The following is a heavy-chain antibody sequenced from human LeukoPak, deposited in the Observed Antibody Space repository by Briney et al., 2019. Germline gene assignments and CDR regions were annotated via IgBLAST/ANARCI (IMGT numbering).Heavy chain of an antibody. V-gene: IGHV3-30*18. CDR2: ILYDGSNE. J-gene: IGHJ4*02. D-gene: IGHD3-22*01. Sequence: GGSLRLSCAASGFTFSSSGMHWVRQAPGMGLEWVALILYDGSNEYYADSVQGRFTISRDSSRNTLYLQMNSLRAEDTAVYYCAKDGTGGYYYLDYWGQGTLVTVSS. CDR3: AKDGTGGYYYLDY. CDR1: GFTFSSSG.